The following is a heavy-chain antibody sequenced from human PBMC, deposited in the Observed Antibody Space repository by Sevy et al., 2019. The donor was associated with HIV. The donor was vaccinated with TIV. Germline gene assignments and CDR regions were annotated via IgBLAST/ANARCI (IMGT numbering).Heavy chain of an antibody. CDR2: FDPEDGET. J-gene: IGHJ6*02. CDR1: GYTLTELS. V-gene: IGHV1-24*01. D-gene: IGHD3-3*01. CDR3: AAIFGVVKKYYYYYYGMDV. Sequence: ASVKVSCKVSGYTLTELSMHWVRQAPGKGLEWMGGFDPEDGETIYAQKFQGRVTMTEDTSTDTAYMELSSLRSEVTAVYYGAAIFGVVKKYYYYYYGMDVWGQGTTVTVSS.